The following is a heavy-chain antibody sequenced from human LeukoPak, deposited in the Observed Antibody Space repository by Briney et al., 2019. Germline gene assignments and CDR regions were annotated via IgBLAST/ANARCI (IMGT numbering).Heavy chain of an antibody. CDR3: ARGRYYGSGSYSTTRYYCMDV. D-gene: IGHD3-10*01. Sequence: AVKVSCKASGGTFSSYAISWVRQAPGQGLEWMGGIIAILVTGKHLQKFQGRVTITDVHCPSTAYMELSSLRSEDTPVYYCARGRYYGSGSYSTTRYYCMDVWGRGTTV. CDR1: GGTFSSYA. CDR2: IIAILVTG. V-gene: IGHV1-69*10. J-gene: IGHJ6*02.